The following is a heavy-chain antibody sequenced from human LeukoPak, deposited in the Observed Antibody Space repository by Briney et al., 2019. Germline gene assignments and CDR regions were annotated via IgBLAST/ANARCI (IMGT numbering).Heavy chain of an antibody. Sequence: GSLRLSCAASGFTFSSYSMNWVRQAPGKGLEWVSSISSSSSYIYYADSVKGRFTISRDNAKNSLYLQMNSLRAEDTAVYYCARDPLYCTNGVCNYYYYYYMDVWGKGTTVTVSS. J-gene: IGHJ6*03. CDR3: ARDPLYCTNGVCNYYYYYYMDV. D-gene: IGHD2-8*01. CDR1: GFTFSSYS. V-gene: IGHV3-21*01. CDR2: ISSSSSYI.